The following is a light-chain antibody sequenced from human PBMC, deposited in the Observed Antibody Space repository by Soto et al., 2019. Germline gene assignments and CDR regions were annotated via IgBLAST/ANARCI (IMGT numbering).Light chain of an antibody. Sequence: EIVLTQSPGTLSLSPGERATLSCRASQRVSISYLGWYQQKPGQAPRLLVYGASSSASGIPDRFSGSGSGTDFTLTISRLEPEDFAVYYCQWYGYSHRTFAQGTKLEIK. CDR2: GAS. CDR1: QRVSISY. V-gene: IGKV3-20*01. CDR3: QWYGYSHRT. J-gene: IGKJ2*01.